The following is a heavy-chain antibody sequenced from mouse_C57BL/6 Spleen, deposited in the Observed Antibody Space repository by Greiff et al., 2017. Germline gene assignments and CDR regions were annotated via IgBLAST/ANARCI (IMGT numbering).Heavy chain of an antibody. J-gene: IGHJ3*01. CDR1: GYTFTSYW. D-gene: IGHD3-2*02. CDR3: ARGGAAQATWFAY. V-gene: IGHV1-59*01. CDR2: IDPSDSYT. Sequence: VQLQQPGAELVRPGTSVKLSCKASGYTFTSYWMHWVKQRPGQGLEWIGVIDPSDSYTNYNQKFKGKATLTVDTSSSTAYMQLSSLTSEDSAVYYCARGGAAQATWFAYWGQGTLVTVSA.